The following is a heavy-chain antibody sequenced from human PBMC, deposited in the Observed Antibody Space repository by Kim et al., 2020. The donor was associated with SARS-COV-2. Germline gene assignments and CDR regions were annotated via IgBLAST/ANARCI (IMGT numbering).Heavy chain of an antibody. V-gene: IGHV1-46*01. CDR3: ARDLGAVAPH. Sequence: STSYAQKFQGRVTMTRDTSTSTVYMELSSLRSEDTAVYYCARDLGAVAPHWGQGTLVTVSS. CDR2: ST. D-gene: IGHD6-19*01. J-gene: IGHJ4*02.